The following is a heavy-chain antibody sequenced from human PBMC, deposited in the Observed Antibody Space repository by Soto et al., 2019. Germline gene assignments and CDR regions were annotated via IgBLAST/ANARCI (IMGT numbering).Heavy chain of an antibody. Sequence: PGGSLRLSCAASGFTFSSYAMHWVRQAPGKGLEWVAVISYDGDNKNYADSVKGRFTISRDNSKNTVFLQMNSLRPEDRAVYYCAREAWGVATTVPTHCFDYWGQGTLVTVSS. CDR2: ISYDGDNK. J-gene: IGHJ4*02. V-gene: IGHV3-30-3*01. D-gene: IGHD5-12*01. CDR3: AREAWGVATTVPTHCFDY. CDR1: GFTFSSYA.